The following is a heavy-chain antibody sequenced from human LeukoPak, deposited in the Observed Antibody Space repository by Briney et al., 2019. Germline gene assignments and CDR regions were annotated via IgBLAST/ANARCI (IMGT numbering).Heavy chain of an antibody. D-gene: IGHD3-3*01. J-gene: IGHJ4*02. Sequence: PSETLSLTCTVSGGSISSSSYYWGWIRQPPGKGLEWIGSIYYSGSTYYNPSLKSRVTISVDTSKNQFSLKLSSVTAADTAVYYCARGWFWSGYSYYFDYWGQGTLVTVSS. CDR1: GGSISSSSYY. V-gene: IGHV4-39*07. CDR3: ARGWFWSGYSYYFDY. CDR2: IYYSGST.